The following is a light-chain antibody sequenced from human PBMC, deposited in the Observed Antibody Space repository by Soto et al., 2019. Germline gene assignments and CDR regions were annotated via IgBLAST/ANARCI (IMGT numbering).Light chain of an antibody. CDR1: SSNIGAGYD. J-gene: IGLJ7*01. CDR3: QSYDRSLSGAV. V-gene: IGLV1-40*01. Sequence: QPVLTQPPSVSGAPGQRVTISCTGSSSNIGAGYDVHWYQQLPGTAPKLLIYANSNRPSGVPDRFSGSKSGTSASLAITGLQAEDEADYYCQSYDRSLSGAVFGGGTQLTVL. CDR2: ANS.